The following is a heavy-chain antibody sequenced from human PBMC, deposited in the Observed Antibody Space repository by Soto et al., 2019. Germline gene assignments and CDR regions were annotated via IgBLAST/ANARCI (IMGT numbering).Heavy chain of an antibody. CDR2: IYYSGST. Sequence: SETLSLTCTVSGGSVSSGGYYWSWIRQHPGKGLEWIGYIYYSGSTYYNPSLKSRVTISVDTSKNQFSLKLSSVTAADTAVYYCARDHLAYYDFWSGTDNWFDPWGQGTLVTVSS. CDR3: ARDHLAYYDFWSGTDNWFDP. J-gene: IGHJ5*02. CDR1: GGSVSSGGYY. V-gene: IGHV4-61*08. D-gene: IGHD3-3*01.